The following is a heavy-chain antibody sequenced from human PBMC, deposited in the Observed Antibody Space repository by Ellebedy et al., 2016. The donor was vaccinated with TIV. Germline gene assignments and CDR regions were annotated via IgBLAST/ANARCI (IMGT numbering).Heavy chain of an antibody. CDR3: ARDSRPNIGSL. V-gene: IGHV3-66*01. D-gene: IGHD2/OR15-2a*01. CDR1: GFTFSSYW. Sequence: GGSLRLSCAASGFTFSSYWMSWVRQAPGKGPEWVSIFYPDGRTFYADSVKDRFTISRDIFRNTVYLQMNSLRAEDTAVYFCARDSRPNIGSLWGQGTLVSVSS. CDR2: FYPDGRT. J-gene: IGHJ4*02.